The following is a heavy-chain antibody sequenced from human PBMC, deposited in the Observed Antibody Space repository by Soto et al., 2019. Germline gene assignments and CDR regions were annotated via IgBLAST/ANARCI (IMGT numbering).Heavy chain of an antibody. V-gene: IGHV3-53*01. J-gene: IGHJ4*02. D-gene: IGHD3-3*01. Sequence: GGSLRLSCAASGLEVSYNYMNWVRQAPGKGLEWVSVLYNSETTYYAESVKGRFTISRDNSKNTFYLQMNSLRAEDTAVYYCAREKKRFLEWLLPTELDYWGQGTLVTVSS. CDR3: AREKKRFLEWLLPTELDY. CDR2: LYNSETT. CDR1: GLEVSYNY.